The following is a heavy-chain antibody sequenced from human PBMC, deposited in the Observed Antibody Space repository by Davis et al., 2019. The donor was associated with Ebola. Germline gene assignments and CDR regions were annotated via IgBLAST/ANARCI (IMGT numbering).Heavy chain of an antibody. V-gene: IGHV3-74*01. J-gene: IGHJ4*02. Sequence: GESLKISCAASGFTFSSYSMNWVRQAPGKGLVWVSRINSDGSTTTYADSVKGRFTISRDNAKNTLYLQMNSLRAEDTAVYYCASTPAAMIWGQGTLVTVSS. D-gene: IGHD2-2*01. CDR2: INSDGSTT. CDR1: GFTFSSYS. CDR3: ASTPAAMI.